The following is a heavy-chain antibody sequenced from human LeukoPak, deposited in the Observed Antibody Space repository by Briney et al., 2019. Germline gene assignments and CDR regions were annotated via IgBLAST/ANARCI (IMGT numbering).Heavy chain of an antibody. Sequence: PGGSLRLSCAASGFTFSSYSMSWVRQAPGKGLEWVSYISSSSSTIYYADSVKGRFTISRDNAKNSLYLQMNSLRDEDTAVYYCASAYGGNSYYYGMDVWGQGTTVTVSS. J-gene: IGHJ6*02. V-gene: IGHV3-48*02. CDR2: ISSSSSTI. CDR3: ASAYGGNSYYYGMDV. CDR1: GFTFSSYS. D-gene: IGHD4-23*01.